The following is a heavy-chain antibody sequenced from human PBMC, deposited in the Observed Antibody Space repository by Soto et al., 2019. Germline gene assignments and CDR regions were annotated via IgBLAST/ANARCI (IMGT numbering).Heavy chain of an antibody. CDR2: IYYSGST. J-gene: IGHJ5*02. Sequence: PSETLSLTCTVSGGSISSGDYYWSWIRQPPGKGLEWIGYIYYSGSTYYNPSLKSRVTISVDTSKNQFSLKLSSVTAADTAVYYCARDVYYYGSGSQGVWFDPWGQGTLVTVSS. CDR3: ARDVYYYGSGSQGVWFDP. CDR1: GGSISSGDYY. D-gene: IGHD3-10*01. V-gene: IGHV4-30-4*01.